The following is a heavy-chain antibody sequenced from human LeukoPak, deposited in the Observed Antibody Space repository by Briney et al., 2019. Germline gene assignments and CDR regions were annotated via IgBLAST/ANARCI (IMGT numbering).Heavy chain of an antibody. J-gene: IGHJ4*02. Sequence: SETLSLTCTVSGDSIRRSTYYLVWIRQSPGKGLEWMGSIDTRGRTYYNPSVKGRVTISADTSKNQVSLRSSSVTALDTAVYYCARYKGSQMAFDYWGQGTLVTVSS. CDR2: IDTRGRT. CDR1: GDSIRRSTYY. CDR3: ARYKGSQMAFDY. D-gene: IGHD3-10*01. V-gene: IGHV4-39*01.